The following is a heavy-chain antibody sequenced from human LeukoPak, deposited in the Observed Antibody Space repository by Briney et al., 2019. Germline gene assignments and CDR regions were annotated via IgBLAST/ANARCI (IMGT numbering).Heavy chain of an antibody. Sequence: GESLKISCKGSGYSFTSYWIGWVRQMPGKGLEWMGIIYPGDSDTRYSPSFQGQVTISADKSISTAYLQWSSLKASDTAMYYCARLPHYYDSSGYYVDCWGQGTLVTVSS. V-gene: IGHV5-51*01. CDR3: ARLPHYYDSSGYYVDC. CDR1: GYSFTSYW. D-gene: IGHD3-22*01. J-gene: IGHJ4*02. CDR2: IYPGDSDT.